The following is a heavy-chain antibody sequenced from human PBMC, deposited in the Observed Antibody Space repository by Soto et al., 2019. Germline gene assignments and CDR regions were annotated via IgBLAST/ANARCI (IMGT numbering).Heavy chain of an antibody. CDR3: AKSQMHYDFWSGYYTGGDYYYYGMDV. V-gene: IGHV3-23*01. CDR2: ISLSGGGT. J-gene: IGHJ6*02. Sequence: PGGSLRLSCAASGFTIYSNGMNWVRQAPGKGPEWVSFISLSGGGTYYADSVKGRFTISRDNSKNTLYLQMNSLRAEDTAVYYCAKSQMHYDFWSGYYTGGDYYYYGMDVWGQGTTVTVSS. CDR1: GFTIYSNG. D-gene: IGHD3-3*01.